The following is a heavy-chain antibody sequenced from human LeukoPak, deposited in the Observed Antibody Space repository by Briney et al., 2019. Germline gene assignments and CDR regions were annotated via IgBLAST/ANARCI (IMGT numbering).Heavy chain of an antibody. D-gene: IGHD2-2*01. V-gene: IGHV3-53*01. CDR3: ARDIVVVPAAIKSGAFDI. Sequence: GGSLRLSCAASGFTVSSNYMSWVRQAPGKGLEWVSVIYSGGSTYYADSVKGRFTISRDNSKNTLYLQMNSLRAEVTAVYYCARDIVVVPAAIKSGAFDIWGQGTMVTVSS. CDR1: GFTVSSNY. J-gene: IGHJ3*02. CDR2: IYSGGST.